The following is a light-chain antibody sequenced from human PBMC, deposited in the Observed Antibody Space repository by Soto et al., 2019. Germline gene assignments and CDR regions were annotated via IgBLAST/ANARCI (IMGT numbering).Light chain of an antibody. CDR2: DAS. CDR3: QQRSDWPLT. Sequence: EIVLTQSPATLSLSPGERATLSCRASQSLSSYLAWYQQKRGQAPRLLIYDASKRATGIPARFSGSGSGTDFTLNISSLEPEDLAVYYCQQRSDWPLTFGGGTKVEIK. V-gene: IGKV3-11*01. J-gene: IGKJ4*01. CDR1: QSLSSY.